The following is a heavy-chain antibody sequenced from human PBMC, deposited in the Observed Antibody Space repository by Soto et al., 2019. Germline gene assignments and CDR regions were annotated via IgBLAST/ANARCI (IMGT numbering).Heavy chain of an antibody. Sequence: SETLSLTCTVSGGSISSYYWSWIRQPPGKGLEWIGYIYYSGSTNYNPSLKSRVTISVDTSKNQFSLKLSSVTAADTAVYYCARLDYGDYIFVFWGQGTLVTVSS. CDR2: IYYSGST. CDR1: GGSISSYY. D-gene: IGHD4-17*01. V-gene: IGHV4-59*08. J-gene: IGHJ4*02. CDR3: ARLDYGDYIFVF.